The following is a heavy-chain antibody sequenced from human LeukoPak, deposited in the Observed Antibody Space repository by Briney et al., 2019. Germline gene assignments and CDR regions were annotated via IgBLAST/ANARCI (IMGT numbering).Heavy chain of an antibody. CDR3: AKGGDYFDY. CDR2: ISYDGSNN. Sequence: GGSLRLSCAASGFTFSSYGMHWVRQAPGKGLEWVAVISYDGSNNYYADSVKGRFTISRDNSKNTLYVQMNSLRAEDTAVYYCAKGGDYFDYWGQGTLVTVSS. D-gene: IGHD3-10*01. CDR1: GFTFSSYG. J-gene: IGHJ4*02. V-gene: IGHV3-30*18.